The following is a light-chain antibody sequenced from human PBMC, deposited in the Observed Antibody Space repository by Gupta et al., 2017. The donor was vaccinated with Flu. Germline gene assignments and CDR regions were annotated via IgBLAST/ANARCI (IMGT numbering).Light chain of an antibody. Sequence: VLTQSPATLSLSPGASPTLLCSASQTIRNFLTWYQQKPGQATRLLTYETSNRATGIPARVSGSGSGTDFSLIISSLEPEDFGVYDCQLSYAFGGGTKLEIK. CDR1: QTIRNF. J-gene: IGKJ4*01. CDR3: QLSYA. V-gene: IGKV3-11*01. CDR2: ETS.